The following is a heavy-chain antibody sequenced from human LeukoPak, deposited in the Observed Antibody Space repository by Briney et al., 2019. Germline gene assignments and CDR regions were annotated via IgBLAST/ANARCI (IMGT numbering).Heavy chain of an antibody. D-gene: IGHD3-9*01. CDR3: ARENGKGTYYDILTGEIDY. CDR1: GFTFSSYA. Sequence: GGSLRLSCAASGFTFSSYAMSWVRQAPGKGLEWVSAISGSGGSTYYADSVKGRFTISRDNAKNSLYLQMNSLRAEDTAVYYCARENGKGTYYDILTGEIDYWGQGTLVTVSS. J-gene: IGHJ4*02. V-gene: IGHV3-23*01. CDR2: ISGSGGST.